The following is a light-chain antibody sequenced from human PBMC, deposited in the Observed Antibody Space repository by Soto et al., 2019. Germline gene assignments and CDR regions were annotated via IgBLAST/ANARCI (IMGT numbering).Light chain of an antibody. J-gene: IGLJ2*01. V-gene: IGLV2-23*01. CDR2: EGN. Sequence: QSVLTQPASVSGSPGQSITISCTGTSSDVGSYNLVSWYQQHPGKAPKLMIYEGNKRPSGVSNRFSGSKSGNTASLTISGLQAEDEADYYCCSYAGSSIYVVFGGGTQLTVL. CDR1: SSDVGSYNL. CDR3: CSYAGSSIYVV.